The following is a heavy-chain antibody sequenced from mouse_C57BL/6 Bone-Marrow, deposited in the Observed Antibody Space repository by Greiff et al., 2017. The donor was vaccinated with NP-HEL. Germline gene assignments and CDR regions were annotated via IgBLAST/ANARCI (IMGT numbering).Heavy chain of an antibody. CDR2: IDPETGGT. J-gene: IGHJ3*01. CDR1: GYTFTDYE. V-gene: IGHV1-15*01. CDR3: TRDPFAY. Sequence: VQLQQSGAELVRPGASVTLSCKASGYTFTDYEMHWVKQTPVHGLEWIGAIDPETGGTAYNQKFKGKAILTADKFSSTAYMELRSLTSEDSAVYYCTRDPFAYWGQGTLVTVSA.